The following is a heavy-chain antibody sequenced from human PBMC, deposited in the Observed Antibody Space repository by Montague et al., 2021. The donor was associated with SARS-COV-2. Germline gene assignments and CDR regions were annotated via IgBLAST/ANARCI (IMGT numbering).Heavy chain of an antibody. CDR2: LTRSGSV. CDR3: VRGAEGADFVMDV. D-gene: IGHD3-10*01. Sequence: SETLSLTCIVSGGFISDSSYWAWIRQAPGKGLECLGSLTRSGSVYSNPSLKSRVTISVDKSNNHSSLRLTSATAAETAVYYCVRGAEGADFVMDVWGQGTTVAVSS. V-gene: IGHV4-39*02. CDR1: GGFISDSSY. J-gene: IGHJ6*02.